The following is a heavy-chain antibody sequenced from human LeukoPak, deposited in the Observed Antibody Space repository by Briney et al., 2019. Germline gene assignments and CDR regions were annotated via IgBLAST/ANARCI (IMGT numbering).Heavy chain of an antibody. V-gene: IGHV3-21*01. CDR3: ARDRALYDRSGYYYTEDDY. D-gene: IGHD3-22*01. CDR1: GFTFSTYS. J-gene: IGHJ4*02. CDR2: ISSDSNYI. Sequence: GGSLRLSCAASGFTFSTYSMYWVRQAPGKGLEWISSISSDSNYIFYADSLKGRFTISRDNAENSLYLQMNSLRAEDTAVYYCARDRALYDRSGYYYTEDDYWGQGTLVTVSS.